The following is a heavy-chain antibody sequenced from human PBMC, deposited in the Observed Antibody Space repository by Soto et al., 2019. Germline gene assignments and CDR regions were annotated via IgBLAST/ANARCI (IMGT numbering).Heavy chain of an antibody. CDR1: GCSISSSNW. CDR3: ASGGYSSSSMYYYYGMDV. D-gene: IGHD6-6*01. CDR2: IYHSGRT. V-gene: IGHV4-4*02. Sequence: SETLSLTCAVSGCSISSSNWWSWVRQPPGKGLEWIGEIYHSGRTNYNPSLKSRVTISVDKSKNQFSLNLSSVTAADTAVYYCASGGYSSSSMYYYYGMDVWGQGTTVTVSS. J-gene: IGHJ6*02.